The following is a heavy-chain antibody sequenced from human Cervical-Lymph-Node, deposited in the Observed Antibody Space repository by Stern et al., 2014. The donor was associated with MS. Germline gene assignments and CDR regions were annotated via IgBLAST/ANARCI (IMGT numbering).Heavy chain of an antibody. J-gene: IGHJ4*02. CDR1: GYSFISSW. Sequence: EVQLVQSGAGVKKPGESLKISCQGSGYSFISSWIGWVGQMPGKGLEWKASIYPGDSDTRYNPSFQGQVPISADRSVNTASLQWGSLKASDTAMYYCATSTGYFLLEYYFDYWGQGTLVTVSS. D-gene: IGHD6-19*01. V-gene: IGHV5-51*01. CDR3: ATSTGYFLLEYYFDY. CDR2: IYPGDSDT.